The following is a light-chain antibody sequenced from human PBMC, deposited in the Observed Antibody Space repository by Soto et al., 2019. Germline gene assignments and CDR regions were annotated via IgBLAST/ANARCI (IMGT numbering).Light chain of an antibody. CDR1: TSNIGSNY. V-gene: IGLV1-47*01. J-gene: IGLJ1*01. CDR3: ATWDDSLNGFYV. CDR2: RNN. Sequence: VLTQPASSSGTPGQGVTISCSGSTSNIGSNYVYWYQQLPVTAPKLLIYRNNQRPSGVPDRFSGSKSGTSASLAISGLRSDDEADYFCATWDDSLNGFYVFRTGTKVTVL.